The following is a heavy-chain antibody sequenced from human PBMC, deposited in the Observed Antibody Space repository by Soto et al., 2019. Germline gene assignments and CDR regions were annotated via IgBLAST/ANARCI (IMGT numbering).Heavy chain of an antibody. J-gene: IGHJ4*02. Sequence: GASVNVSCKASGFTFTSSAVQWVRQARGQRLEWIGWIGVGSGNRHYAQKFQERVTITRDMSTNTAYMELSSLRSEDTAVYYCAPVGVYFDHWGQGKMVT. CDR1: GFTFTSSA. CDR2: IGVGSGNR. CDR3: APVGVYFDH. V-gene: IGHV1-58*01. D-gene: IGHD2-8*01.